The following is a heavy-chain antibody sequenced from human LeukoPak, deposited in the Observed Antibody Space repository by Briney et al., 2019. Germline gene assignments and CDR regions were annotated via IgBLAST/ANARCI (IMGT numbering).Heavy chain of an antibody. CDR2: ISGPGETT. CDR1: GFTFSTYV. V-gene: IGHV3-23*01. J-gene: IGHJ6*02. D-gene: IGHD3-10*01. Sequence: GGSLRLSCAVSGFTFSTYVMSWVRQAPGKGLEWVSVISGPGETTYYADSVKGRFTISRDNSKNTLYLQMNSLRAEDTAVYYCARESVRGVIAYYYYGMDVWGQGTTVTVSS. CDR3: ARESVRGVIAYYYYGMDV.